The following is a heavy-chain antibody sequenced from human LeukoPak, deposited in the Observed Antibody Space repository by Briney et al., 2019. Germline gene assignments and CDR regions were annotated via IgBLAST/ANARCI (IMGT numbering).Heavy chain of an antibody. D-gene: IGHD4-17*01. CDR3: ARVRTHYGANDY. Sequence: GGSLRLSCAASGFTFSDYYMSWIRQAPGKGLEWVSYLSSSSSYTNYADSVKGRFTISRDNAKNSLYLQMNGLRAEDTAVYYCARVRTHYGANDYWGQGTLVTVSS. V-gene: IGHV3-11*05. J-gene: IGHJ4*02. CDR2: LSSSSSYT. CDR1: GFTFSDYY.